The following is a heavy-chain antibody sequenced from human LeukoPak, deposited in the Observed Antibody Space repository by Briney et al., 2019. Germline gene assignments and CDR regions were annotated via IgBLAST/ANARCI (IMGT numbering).Heavy chain of an antibody. CDR1: GGSISNYF. CDR2: IYTTGRT. CDR3: AREGSSGWYYFDY. D-gene: IGHD6-19*01. V-gene: IGHV4-4*07. Sequence: SSETLSLTCTVSGGSISNYFWSWIRQPAGKGLEWIGRIYTTGRTDNSPSLKSRVTMSVDTSKNQFSLKLSSVTAADTAVYYCAREGSSGWYYFDYWGQGTLVTVSS. J-gene: IGHJ4*02.